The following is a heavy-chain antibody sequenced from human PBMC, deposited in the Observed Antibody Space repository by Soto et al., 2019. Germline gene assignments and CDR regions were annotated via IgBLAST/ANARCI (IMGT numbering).Heavy chain of an antibody. D-gene: IGHD3-22*01. Sequence: EVQLLESGGGLVQPGGSLRLSCAASGFTFSSYAMSWVRQAPGKGLEWVSAISGSGGSTYYADSVKGRFTISRDNSKTTLYLQMNSLRAEDTAVYYCANPYDSSGYPFDYWGQGTLVTVSS. CDR1: GFTFSSYA. CDR2: ISGSGGST. J-gene: IGHJ4*02. CDR3: ANPYDSSGYPFDY. V-gene: IGHV3-23*01.